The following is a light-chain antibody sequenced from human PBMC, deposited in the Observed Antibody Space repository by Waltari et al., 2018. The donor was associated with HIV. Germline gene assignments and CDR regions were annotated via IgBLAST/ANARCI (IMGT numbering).Light chain of an antibody. CDR1: QLGDKF. Sequence: SYELTQPPSVSVSPGQTASITCSGDQLGDKFVCWYQQRPGQPPLLVMYQDSKRPSGIPERFSGSNSGNTATLTITGTQSMDEADYYCQACDRSVVFGGGTKLTVL. CDR2: QDS. J-gene: IGLJ2*01. CDR3: QACDRSVV. V-gene: IGLV3-1*01.